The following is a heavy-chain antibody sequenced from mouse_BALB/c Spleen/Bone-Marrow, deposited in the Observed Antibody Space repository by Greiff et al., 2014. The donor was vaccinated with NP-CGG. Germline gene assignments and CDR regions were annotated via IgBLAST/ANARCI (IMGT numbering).Heavy chain of an antibody. J-gene: IGHJ1*01. CDR2: IWGDGST. Sequence: QVQLQQSGPGLVAPSQSLSITCTVSGISLTSYGVSWVRQPPGKGLEWLGVIWGDGSTNYHSALISRLSINKDNSKSQVFLKLNSLQTDDTATYYCAKGPYYGYLYFDVWGAGTTVTVSS. V-gene: IGHV2-3*01. D-gene: IGHD1-2*01. CDR3: AKGPYYGYLYFDV. CDR1: GISLTSYG.